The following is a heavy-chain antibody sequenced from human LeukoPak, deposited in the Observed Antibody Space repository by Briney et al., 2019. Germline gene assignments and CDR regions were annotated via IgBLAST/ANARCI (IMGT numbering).Heavy chain of an antibody. Sequence: GGSLRLSCAASGXTVXSNYMSWVRQAPXKXLEWVSVIYSGGSTYYADSVKGRFTISRDNSKNTLYLQMNSLRAEDTAVYYCARSPIAAGPEYFQHWGQGTLVTVSS. CDR2: IYSGGST. CDR1: GXTVXSNY. V-gene: IGHV3-66*01. CDR3: ARSPIAAGPEYFQH. D-gene: IGHD6-13*01. J-gene: IGHJ1*01.